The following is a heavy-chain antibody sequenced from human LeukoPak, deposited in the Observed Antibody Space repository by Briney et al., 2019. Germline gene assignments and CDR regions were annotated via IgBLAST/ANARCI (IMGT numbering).Heavy chain of an antibody. Sequence: PSETLSLTCAVYGGSFSGYYWSWIRQPPGKGLEWIGEINRSGNTNYNPSLKSRVTLSVDMSKNQFSLKLSSVTAADTAVYYCAIGDVGLLWFGEPKPFDYWGQGTLVTVSS. CDR2: INRSGNT. CDR3: AIGDVGLLWFGEPKPFDY. V-gene: IGHV4-34*01. D-gene: IGHD3-10*01. CDR1: GGSFSGYY. J-gene: IGHJ4*02.